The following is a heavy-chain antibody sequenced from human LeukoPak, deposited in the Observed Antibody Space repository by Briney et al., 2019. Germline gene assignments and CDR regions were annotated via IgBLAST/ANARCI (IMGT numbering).Heavy chain of an antibody. Sequence: PGGSLRLSCAASGFTFTNSWMAWVRQAPGKGLEWVANIKQDESEKYYVDSVKGRFTISRDNAKNSLYLQMNNLRAEDTAVYYCARGGYCTSANCYTYSYYMDVWGKGTTVTVSS. V-gene: IGHV3-7*01. J-gene: IGHJ6*03. CDR2: IKQDESEK. D-gene: IGHD2-2*02. CDR3: ARGGYCTSANCYTYSYYMDV. CDR1: GFTFTNSW.